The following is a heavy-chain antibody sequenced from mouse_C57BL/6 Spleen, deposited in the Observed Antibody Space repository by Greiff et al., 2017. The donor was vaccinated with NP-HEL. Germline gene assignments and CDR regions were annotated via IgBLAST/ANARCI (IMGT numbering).Heavy chain of an antibody. Sequence: EVQLQQSGPELVKPGASVKISCKASGYTFTDYYMNWVKQSHGKSLEWIGDINPNNGGTSYNQKFKGKATLTVDQSSSTAYMELRSLTSEDSAVDYCARRGYYVPYAMDYWGQGTSVTVSS. CDR3: ARRGYYVPYAMDY. D-gene: IGHD2-3*01. CDR1: GYTFTDYY. J-gene: IGHJ4*01. V-gene: IGHV1-26*01. CDR2: INPNNGGT.